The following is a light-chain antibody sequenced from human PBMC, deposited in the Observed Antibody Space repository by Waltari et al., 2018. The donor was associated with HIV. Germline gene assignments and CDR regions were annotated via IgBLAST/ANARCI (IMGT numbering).Light chain of an antibody. Sequence: QSALPPPASVSGSPGQSITISCTGTATDVRTYNYVSWFQHHPGKAPTLIISEVSNRPSVVSHRFSGSKSGNTASLIISGLQAEDEADYYCSSYTSSSTLVFGTGTKVTVL. V-gene: IGLV2-14*01. CDR3: SSYTSSSTLV. CDR2: EVS. CDR1: ATDVRTYNY. J-gene: IGLJ1*01.